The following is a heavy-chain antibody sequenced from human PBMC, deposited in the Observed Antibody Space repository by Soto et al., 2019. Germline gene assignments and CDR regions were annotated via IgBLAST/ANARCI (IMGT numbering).Heavy chain of an antibody. J-gene: IGHJ4*02. Sequence: QVQLQESGPGLGKPSQTVSLTCTVYGGSISSGGYYWSWIRQHPGQDLERIGCIYYSGSTYYNPSLKSRVTISVDTSKNQFSLKLSSVTAADTAVYYCARGVTMVRGVIHTPYFDYWGQGTLVTVSS. CDR1: GGSISSGGYY. CDR3: ARGVTMVRGVIHTPYFDY. V-gene: IGHV4-31*03. CDR2: IYYSGST. D-gene: IGHD3-10*01.